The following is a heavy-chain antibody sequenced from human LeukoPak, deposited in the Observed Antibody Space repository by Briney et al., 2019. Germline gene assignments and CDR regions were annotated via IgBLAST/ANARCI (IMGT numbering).Heavy chain of an antibody. CDR1: GGSISSGSYY. J-gene: IGHJ6*03. CDR2: IYTSGST. Sequence: NPSQTLSLTCTVSGGSISSGSYYWSWIRQPAGKGLEWIGRIYTSGSTNYNPSLKSRVTMSVDTSKNQFSLKLSSVTAADTAVYYCATLWFGDYYYYYMDVWGKGTTVTVSS. V-gene: IGHV4-61*02. CDR3: ATLWFGDYYYYYMDV. D-gene: IGHD3-10*01.